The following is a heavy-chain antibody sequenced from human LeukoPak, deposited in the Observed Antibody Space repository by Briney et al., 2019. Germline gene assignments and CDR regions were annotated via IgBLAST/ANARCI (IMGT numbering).Heavy chain of an antibody. V-gene: IGHV4-34*01. CDR1: GGSFSGYY. CDR3: ATVRANNWFDP. J-gene: IGHJ5*02. CDR2: INHSGST. Sequence: SETLSLTCAVYGGSFSGYYWSWIRQPPGKGLEWIGEINHSGSTNYNPSLKSRVTISVDTSKNQFSLKLSSVTAADTAVYYCATVRANNWFDPWGPGNPGHRLL.